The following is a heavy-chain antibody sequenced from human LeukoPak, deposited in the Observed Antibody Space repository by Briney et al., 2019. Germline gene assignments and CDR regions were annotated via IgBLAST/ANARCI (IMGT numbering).Heavy chain of an antibody. Sequence: ASVKVSCKASGYTFTSYAMHWVRQAPGQRLEWMGWISAYNGNTNYAQKLQGRVTMTTDTSTSTAYMELRSLRSDDTAVYYCARAYYDSTMARFWGQGTLVTVSS. CDR1: GYTFTSYA. J-gene: IGHJ4*02. CDR2: ISAYNGNT. D-gene: IGHD3-22*01. CDR3: ARAYYDSTMARF. V-gene: IGHV1-18*01.